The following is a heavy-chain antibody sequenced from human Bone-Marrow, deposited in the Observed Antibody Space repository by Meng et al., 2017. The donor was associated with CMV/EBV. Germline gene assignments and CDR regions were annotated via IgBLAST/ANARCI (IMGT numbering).Heavy chain of an antibody. CDR1: GYTFTGYY. D-gene: IGHD2-2*01. V-gene: IGHV1-2*02. Sequence: ASVKVSCKASGYTFTGYYMHWVRQAPGQGLEWMGWINPNSGGTNYAQKFQGRVTMTRDTSTSTVYMELSSLRSEDTAVYYCALDCSSTSCWGYWGQGTLVTVSS. CDR3: ALDCSSTSCWGY. J-gene: IGHJ4*02. CDR2: INPNSGGT.